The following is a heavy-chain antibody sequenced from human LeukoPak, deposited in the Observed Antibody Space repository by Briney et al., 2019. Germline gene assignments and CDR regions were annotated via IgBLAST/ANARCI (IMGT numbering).Heavy chain of an antibody. Sequence: GGSLRLSCAASGFTFSSYWMHWVRQAPGKGLEWVSSISGSSSYISYADSVKGRFTISRDNAKNSLYLQMNILRAEDTAVYYCAFSSSWYGDYWGQGTLVTVSS. CDR3: AFSSSWYGDY. J-gene: IGHJ4*02. CDR1: GFTFSSYW. V-gene: IGHV3-21*01. CDR2: ISGSSSYI. D-gene: IGHD6-13*01.